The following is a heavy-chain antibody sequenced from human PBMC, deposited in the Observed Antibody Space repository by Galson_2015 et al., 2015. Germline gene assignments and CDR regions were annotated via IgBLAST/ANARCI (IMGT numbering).Heavy chain of an antibody. J-gene: IGHJ4*01. CDR1: GYSFTSYW. D-gene: IGHD6-19*01. V-gene: IGHV5-51*03. CDR2: IYPGDSDT. CDR3: ARLSGWYPRATYYSDN. Sequence: QSGAEVKKPGESLKISCKGSGYSFTSYWIGWVRQMPGKGLEWMGIIYPGDSDTRYSPSFQGQVTISADKSISTAYLQWSSLKASATAKYHCARLSGWYPRATYYSDNWGHGTLVPVSS.